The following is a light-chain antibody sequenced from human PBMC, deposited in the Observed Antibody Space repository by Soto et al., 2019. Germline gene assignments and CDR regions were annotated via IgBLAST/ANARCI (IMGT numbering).Light chain of an antibody. CDR1: QSVSSN. CDR2: GAS. Sequence: ETVLTQSPAPVSLSPGEGSTLSCRASQSVSSNLAWYQQRPGQAPRLLIYGASSRATGIPDRFSGSGSGTDFTLTISRLEPEDFAVYYCQQYGSSPPITFGQGTRLEIK. J-gene: IGKJ5*01. V-gene: IGKV3-20*01. CDR3: QQYGSSPPIT.